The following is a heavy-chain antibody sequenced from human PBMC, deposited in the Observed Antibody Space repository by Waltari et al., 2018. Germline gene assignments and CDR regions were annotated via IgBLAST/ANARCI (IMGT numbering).Heavy chain of an antibody. D-gene: IGHD3-10*01. Sequence: QLVQSGAEVIKAGESLKISCKGSGYTFNTYWLAWVRQMPGKGLEWMGIIYPSDSDTRYSPSFQGQVTISADKSINTVYLQWSSLEASDTATYYCARGSRDVWFDPWGQGTLVTVSS. J-gene: IGHJ5*02. V-gene: IGHV5-51*03. CDR2: IYPSDSDT. CDR1: GYTFNTYW. CDR3: ARGSRDVWFDP.